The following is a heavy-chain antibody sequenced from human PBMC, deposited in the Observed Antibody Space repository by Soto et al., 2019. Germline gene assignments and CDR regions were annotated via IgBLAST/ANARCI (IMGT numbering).Heavy chain of an antibody. Sequence: GGSLRLSCAASGFTVSSNYMSWVRQAPGKGLEWVSVIYSGGSTYYADSVKGRFTISRDNSKNTLYLQMNSLRAEDTAVYYCATLRRYSSSWYEEVWERPDNWFDPWGQGTLVTVSS. CDR1: GFTVSSNY. CDR3: ATLRRYSSSWYEEVWERPDNWFDP. D-gene: IGHD6-13*01. V-gene: IGHV3-66*01. J-gene: IGHJ5*02. CDR2: IYSGGST.